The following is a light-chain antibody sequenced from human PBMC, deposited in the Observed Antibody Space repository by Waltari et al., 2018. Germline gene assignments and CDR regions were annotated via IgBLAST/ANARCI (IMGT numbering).Light chain of an antibody. CDR3: SSYAGNNNLI. CDR1: NSDVGNYNH. J-gene: IGLJ2*01. V-gene: IGLV2-8*01. CDR2: EVT. Sequence: QSALTQPPSASGPPGQSVTISCTGSNSDVGNYNHVSCYQQHPGNAPKLIIYEVTTRPCGVPDRFPGSKSGNTASLTVSGLQAEDEADYYCSSYAGNNNLIFGGGTKVTVL.